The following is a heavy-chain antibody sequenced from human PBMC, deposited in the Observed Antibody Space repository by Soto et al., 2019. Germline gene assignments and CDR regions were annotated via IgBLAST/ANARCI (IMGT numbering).Heavy chain of an antibody. CDR2: TYYRSKWYN. CDR3: ARASKGSGWCPYYYYGMDV. CDR1: GDSVSSNSAA. V-gene: IGHV6-1*01. D-gene: IGHD6-19*01. J-gene: IGHJ6*02. Sequence: SQTLSLTCAISGDSVSSNSAAWNWIRQSPSRGLEWLGRTYYRSKWYNDYAVSVKSRITINPDTSKNQFSLQLNSVTPEDTAVYYCARASKGSGWCPYYYYGMDVWGQGTTVTVSS.